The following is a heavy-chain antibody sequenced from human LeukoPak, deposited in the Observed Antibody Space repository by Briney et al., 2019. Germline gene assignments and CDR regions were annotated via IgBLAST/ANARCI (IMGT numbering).Heavy chain of an antibody. V-gene: IGHV3-21*01. Sequence: GGSLRLSCAASGFTFSSYNMNWVRQAPGKGLEWVSSISSSSSYIYYADSVKGRFTISRDNAKNSLYLQMNSLRAEDTAVYYCARGAYYYNTSGYIHSGWFDPWGQGTLVTVSS. D-gene: IGHD3-22*01. CDR2: ISSSSSYI. CDR3: ARGAYYYNTSGYIHSGWFDP. CDR1: GFTFSSYN. J-gene: IGHJ5*02.